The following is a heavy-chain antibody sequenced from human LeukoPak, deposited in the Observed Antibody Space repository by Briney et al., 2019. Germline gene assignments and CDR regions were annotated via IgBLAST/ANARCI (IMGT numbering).Heavy chain of an antibody. CDR3: ARISDLLFYFDS. Sequence: GGSLRLSCAASGFTVSSEYMSWVRQAPEKGLEWVSLVYTGGNTYYADSVKGRFTLSRDNSKNTVYLQMSSLRAEDMAVYYCARISDLLFYFDSWGQGTLVTVSS. CDR2: VYTGGNT. V-gene: IGHV3-66*01. CDR1: GFTVSSEY. J-gene: IGHJ4*02.